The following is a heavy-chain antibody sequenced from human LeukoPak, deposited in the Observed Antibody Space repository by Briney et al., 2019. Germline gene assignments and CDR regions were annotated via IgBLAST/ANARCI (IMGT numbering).Heavy chain of an antibody. CDR2: INHSGST. D-gene: IGHD3-9*01. J-gene: IGHJ3*02. CDR3: ASGNDILTGYYGETHAFDI. V-gene: IGHV4-34*01. Sequence: SEILSLTCAVYGGSFSGYYWSWIRQPPGKGLEWIGEINHSGSTNYNPSLKSRVTISVDTSKNQFSLKLSSVTAADTAVYYCASGNDILTGYYGETHAFDIWGQGTMVTVSS. CDR1: GGSFSGYY.